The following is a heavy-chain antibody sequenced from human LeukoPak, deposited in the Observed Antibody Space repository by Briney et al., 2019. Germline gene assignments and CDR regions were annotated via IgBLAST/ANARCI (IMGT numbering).Heavy chain of an antibody. CDR3: ARDIVVVPAKERYYYYCGMDV. V-gene: IGHV1-18*01. J-gene: IGHJ6*02. D-gene: IGHD2-2*01. CDR2: ISAYNGNT. CDR1: GYTFTSYG. Sequence: ASVKVSCKASGYTFTSYGISWVRQAPGQGLEWMGWISAYNGNTNYAQKLQGRVTMTTDTSTSSAYMELRSLRSDDTAVYYCARDIVVVPAKERYYYYCGMDVWGQGTAVTVSS.